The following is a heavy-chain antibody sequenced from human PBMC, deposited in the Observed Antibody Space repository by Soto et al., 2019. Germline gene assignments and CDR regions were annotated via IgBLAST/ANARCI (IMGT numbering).Heavy chain of an antibody. CDR3: ARPSILTYYDFWSGYQNDAFDI. D-gene: IGHD3-3*01. Sequence: TSYWIGWVRQMPGKGLEWMGIIYPGDSDTRYSPSFQGQVTISADKSISTAYLQWSSLKASDTAMYYCARPSILTYYDFWSGYQNDAFDIWGRGTMVTVSS. CDR2: IYPGDSDT. V-gene: IGHV5-51*01. J-gene: IGHJ3*02. CDR1: TSYW.